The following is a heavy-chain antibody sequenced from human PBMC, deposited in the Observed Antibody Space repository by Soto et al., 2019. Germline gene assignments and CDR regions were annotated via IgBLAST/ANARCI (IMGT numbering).Heavy chain of an antibody. J-gene: IGHJ5*02. D-gene: IGHD3-3*01. V-gene: IGHV3-23*01. Sequence: GGSLILSCAASGFTFSSYSMSWVRQAPGKGLEWVSAISGSGGSTYYADSVKGRFTISRDNSKNTLYLQMNSLRAEDTAVYYCAKDPPEPSYYDFWSGYYRRWFDPWGQGTLVTVSS. CDR2: ISGSGGST. CDR3: AKDPPEPSYYDFWSGYYRRWFDP. CDR1: GFTFSSYS.